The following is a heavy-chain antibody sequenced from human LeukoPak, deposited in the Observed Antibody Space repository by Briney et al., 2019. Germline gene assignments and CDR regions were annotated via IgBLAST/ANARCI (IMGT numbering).Heavy chain of an antibody. D-gene: IGHD2-15*01. CDR1: GFTFSNYS. CDR3: ASFCSGGSCSGFDYYYMDV. Sequence: PGGSLRLSCAASGFTFSNYSINWVRQAPGKGLEWVSSISSSSSYIYYADSVKGRFTISRDNAKNSLYLQMNSLRAEDTAVYYCASFCSGGSCSGFDYYYMDVWGKGTTVTVSS. J-gene: IGHJ6*03. V-gene: IGHV3-21*01. CDR2: ISSSSSYI.